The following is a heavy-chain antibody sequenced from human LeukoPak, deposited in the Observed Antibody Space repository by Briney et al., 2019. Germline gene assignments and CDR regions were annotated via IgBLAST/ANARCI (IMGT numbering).Heavy chain of an antibody. D-gene: IGHD2-15*01. J-gene: IGHJ6*02. CDR1: GGSISSSSYY. CDR2: IYYSGST. CDR3: ASPGYCSGGSCLDGMDV. V-gene: IGHV4-39*01. Sequence: SETLSLTCTVSGGSISSSSYYWGWIRQPPGKGLEWIGSIYYSGSTYYNPSLKSRVTISVDTSKNQFSLKLSSVTAADTAVYYCASPGYCSGGSCLDGMDVWGQGTTVTVSS.